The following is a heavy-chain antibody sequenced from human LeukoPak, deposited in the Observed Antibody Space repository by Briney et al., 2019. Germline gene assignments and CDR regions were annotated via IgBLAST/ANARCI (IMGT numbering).Heavy chain of an antibody. CDR2: IYSGGST. D-gene: IGHD6-13*01. Sequence: PGGSLRLSCAASGFTVSSSYMSWVRQAPGKGLEWVSVIYSGGSTYYADSVKGRFTISRDNSKNTLYLQMNSLRAEDTAVYYCARDDPAAVAAGYDYWGQGTLVTVSS. J-gene: IGHJ4*02. V-gene: IGHV3-66*01. CDR1: GFTVSSSY. CDR3: ARDDPAAVAAGYDY.